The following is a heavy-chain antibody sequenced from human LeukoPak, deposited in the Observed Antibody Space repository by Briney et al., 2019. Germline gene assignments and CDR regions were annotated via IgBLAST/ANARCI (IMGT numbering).Heavy chain of an antibody. Sequence: GASVKVSCKASGYTFTGYYMHRVRQAPGQGLEWMGWINPNSGGTNYAQKFQGRVTMTRDTSISTAYMELSRLRSDDTAVYYCARVDCSSTSCYKDWFDPWGQGTLVTVSS. D-gene: IGHD2-2*02. CDR3: ARVDCSSTSCYKDWFDP. CDR1: GYTFTGYY. J-gene: IGHJ5*02. CDR2: INPNSGGT. V-gene: IGHV1-2*02.